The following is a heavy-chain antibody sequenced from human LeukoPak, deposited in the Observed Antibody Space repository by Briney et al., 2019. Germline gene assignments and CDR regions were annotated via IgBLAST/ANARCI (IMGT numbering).Heavy chain of an antibody. D-gene: IGHD3-3*01. CDR2: MSSSGHKI. V-gene: IGHV3-48*04. J-gene: IGHJ3*02. CDR1: GFTFSRYS. Sequence: GGSLRLSCAASGFTFSRYSMNWVRQAPGKGLEWVAYMSSSGHKIQYADSVRGRFSISRDDAKNSLYLQMSSLRAEDSAVYYCATPSLYDFWSGYPHGAFDIWGQGTMVTVSS. CDR3: ATPSLYDFWSGYPHGAFDI.